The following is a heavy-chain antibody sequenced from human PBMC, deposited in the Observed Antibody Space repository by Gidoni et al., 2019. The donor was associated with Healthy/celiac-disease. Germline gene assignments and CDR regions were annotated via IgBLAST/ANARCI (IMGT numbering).Heavy chain of an antibody. J-gene: IGHJ6*02. CDR3: ARGRQWLVSYYYYGMDV. V-gene: IGHV4-34*01. CDR2: INHSGST. CDR1: GGSFSGYY. D-gene: IGHD6-19*01. Sequence: QVQLQQWGAGLLKPSETLSLTCAVYGGSFSGYYWSWIRQPPGKGLEWIGEINHSGSTNYNPSLKSRVTISVDTSKNQFSLKLSSVTAADTAVYYCARGRQWLVSYYYYGMDVWGQGTTVTVSS.